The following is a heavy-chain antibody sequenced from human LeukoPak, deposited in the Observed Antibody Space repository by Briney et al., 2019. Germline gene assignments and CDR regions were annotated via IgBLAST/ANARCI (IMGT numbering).Heavy chain of an antibody. J-gene: IGHJ4*02. Sequence: GRSLRLSCAASGFTFSSYGMHWVRQAPGKGPEWVANIKQDGSEKYYVDSVEGRFTISRDNAKNSLYLQMNSLRAEDTAVYYCAKYSDYDLNYWGQGTLVTVSS. V-gene: IGHV3-7*03. CDR3: AKYSDYDLNY. CDR2: IKQDGSEK. CDR1: GFTFSSYG. D-gene: IGHD5-12*01.